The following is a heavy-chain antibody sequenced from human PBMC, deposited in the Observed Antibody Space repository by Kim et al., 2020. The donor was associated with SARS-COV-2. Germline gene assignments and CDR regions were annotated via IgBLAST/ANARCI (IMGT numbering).Heavy chain of an antibody. Sequence: GESLKISCKGSGYSFTSYWISWVRQMPGKGLEWMGRIDPSDSYTNYSPSFQGHVTISADKSISTAYLQWSSLKASDTAMYYCARRIAASWAESWYSLSSHGMDVWGQGTTVTVSS. J-gene: IGHJ6*02. V-gene: IGHV5-10-1*01. CDR1: GYSFTSYW. CDR3: ARRIAASWAESWYSLSSHGMDV. D-gene: IGHD6-13*01. CDR2: IDPSDSYT.